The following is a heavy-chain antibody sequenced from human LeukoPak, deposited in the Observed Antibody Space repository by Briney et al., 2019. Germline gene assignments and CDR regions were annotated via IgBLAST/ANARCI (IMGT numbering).Heavy chain of an antibody. D-gene: IGHD5-24*01. CDR1: GFTFSSYG. V-gene: IGHV3-23*01. CDR3: AKDSTWDGYNL. J-gene: IGHJ4*02. CDR2: ISASGGST. Sequence: GGSLRLSCAASGFTFSSYGMSWVRQAPGKGLEWVSAISASGGSTYYADSVKGRFSISRDNSKNTLYLQMNSLRADDTAVYYCAKDSTWDGYNLWGQGTLVTVSS.